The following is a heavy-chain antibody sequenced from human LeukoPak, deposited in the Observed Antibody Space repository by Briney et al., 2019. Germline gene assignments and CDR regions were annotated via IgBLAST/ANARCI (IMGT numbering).Heavy chain of an antibody. Sequence: GGSLRLSCAASGFTFSSYWMTWVRQAPGKGLEWVANIKEDGSEKYYVDSVKGRFTTSRDNAKNSMYLQMNSLRGEDTAVYYCARLRSGTYYGDAFDIWGLGTMVTVSS. D-gene: IGHD1-26*01. CDR2: IKEDGSEK. V-gene: IGHV3-7*03. CDR1: GFTFSSYW. CDR3: ARLRSGTYYGDAFDI. J-gene: IGHJ3*02.